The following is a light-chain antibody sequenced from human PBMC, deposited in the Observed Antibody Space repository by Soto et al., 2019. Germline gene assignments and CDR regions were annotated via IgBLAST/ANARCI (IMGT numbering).Light chain of an antibody. Sequence: QSVLTQPPSVSGAPGQRVTITCTGSSSNIGANYDVHWYQHLPGAAPKLLIYANNIRPSGVPDRFSGSRSGITASLAIAGLQAEHEANYFCQSYDTDSVVLGGGTKLTVL. CDR3: QSYDTDSVV. CDR2: ANN. J-gene: IGLJ2*01. V-gene: IGLV1-40*01. CDR1: SSNIGANYD.